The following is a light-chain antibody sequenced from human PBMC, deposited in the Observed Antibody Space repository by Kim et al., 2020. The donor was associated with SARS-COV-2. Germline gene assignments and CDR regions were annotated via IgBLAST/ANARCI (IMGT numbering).Light chain of an antibody. CDR3: NSRDSNDNVV. CDR1: SIRSYY. J-gene: IGLJ2*01. Sequence: VALGQTVRITCQGDSIRSYYATWYQQKPGQAPILVIDGKNNRPSGIPDRFSGSSSGNTASLTITGNQAGDEADYYCNSRDSNDNVVFGGGTQLTVL. V-gene: IGLV3-19*01. CDR2: GKN.